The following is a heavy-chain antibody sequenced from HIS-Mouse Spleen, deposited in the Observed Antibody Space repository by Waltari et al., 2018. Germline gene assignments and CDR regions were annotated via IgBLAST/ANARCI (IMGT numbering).Heavy chain of an antibody. J-gene: IGHJ5*02. V-gene: IGHV1-8*01. CDR1: GYTFTSYD. D-gene: IGHD6-13*01. CDR2: LKPSSGNT. CDR3: ARGEIAADWFDP. Sequence: QVQLVQSGAEVKKPGASVKVSCKASGYTFTSYDINWVRQATGQGLEWMGWLKPSSGNTGYAQKFQGRVTMTRNTSISTAYMELSSLRSEDAAVYYCARGEIAADWFDPWGQGTLVTVSS.